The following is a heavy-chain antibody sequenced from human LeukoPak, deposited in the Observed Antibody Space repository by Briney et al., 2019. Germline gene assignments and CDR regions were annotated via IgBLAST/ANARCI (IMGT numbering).Heavy chain of an antibody. V-gene: IGHV4-59*01. J-gene: IGHJ3*02. CDR1: GGSISSYY. CDR2: IYYSGST. Sequence: PSETLSLTCTVSGGSISSYYWSWIRQPPGKGLEWIGYIYYSGSTNYNPSLKSRVTISVDTSKNQFSLKLSSVTAADTAVYYCASNKHNPSLTRRVTNSRDTYQKQFPLEVSFLAGADPAVYLCSEPKGGYYDSSDNDAFDIWGQGTMVTVSS. D-gene: IGHD3-10*02. CDR3: ASNKHNPSLTRRVTNSRDTYQKQFPLEVSFLAGADPAVYLCSEPKGGYYDSSDNDAFDI.